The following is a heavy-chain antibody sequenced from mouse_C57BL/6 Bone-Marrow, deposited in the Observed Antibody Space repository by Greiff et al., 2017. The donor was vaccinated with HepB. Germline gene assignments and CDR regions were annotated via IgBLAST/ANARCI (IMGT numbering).Heavy chain of an antibody. CDR2: IDPENGDT. CDR3: TTWGYYGDY. D-gene: IGHD1-1*01. CDR1: GFNIKDDY. J-gene: IGHJ2*01. V-gene: IGHV14-4*01. Sequence: DVQLQESGAELVRPGASVKLSCTASGFNIKDDYMHWVKQRPEQGLEWIGWIDPENGDTEYASKFQGKATITADTSSNTAYLQLSSLTSEDTAVYYCTTWGYYGDYWGQGTTLTVSS.